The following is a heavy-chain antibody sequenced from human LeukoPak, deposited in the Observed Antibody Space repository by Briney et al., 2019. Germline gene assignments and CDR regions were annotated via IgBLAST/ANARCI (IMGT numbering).Heavy chain of an antibody. CDR3: ASKPSSWYSGPFDY. D-gene: IGHD6-13*01. CDR1: GGSISSGSYY. J-gene: IGHJ4*02. Sequence: SETLSLTCTVSGGSISSGSYYWSWIRQPAGKGLEWIGRIYTSGSTNYNPSLKSRVTISVDTSKIQFSLKLSSVTAADTAVYYCASKPSSWYSGPFDYWGQGTLVTVSS. CDR2: IYTSGST. V-gene: IGHV4-61*02.